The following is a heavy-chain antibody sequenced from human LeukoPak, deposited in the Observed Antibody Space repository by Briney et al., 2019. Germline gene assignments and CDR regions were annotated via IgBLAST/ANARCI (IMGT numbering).Heavy chain of an antibody. Sequence: SETLSLTCTVSGGSVSSSSYYWGWIRQPPGKGLEWIGSIYYSGSTYYNPSLKSRVSISVDTSKNQFSLKLISVTVADTAIYYCARGQGATVPQVGKNWFDPWGQGTRVTVSS. D-gene: IGHD1-26*01. CDR3: ARGQGATVPQVGKNWFDP. J-gene: IGHJ5*02. CDR2: IYYSGST. V-gene: IGHV4-39*07. CDR1: GGSVSSSSYY.